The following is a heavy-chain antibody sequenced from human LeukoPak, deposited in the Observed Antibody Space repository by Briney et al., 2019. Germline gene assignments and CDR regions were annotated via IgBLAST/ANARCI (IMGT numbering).Heavy chain of an antibody. D-gene: IGHD3-22*01. CDR2: ISYSGST. V-gene: IGHV4-39*07. Sequence: SETLSLTCSVSGGSISSSIYQWGWIRQPPGKGLEWIGSISYSGSTYYNPSLKSRVTISVDTSKNQFSLKLSSVTAADTAVYYCARDAPYYYDSSGYYYGWFDPWGQGTLVTVSS. CDR1: GGSISSSIYQ. CDR3: ARDAPYYYDSSGYYYGWFDP. J-gene: IGHJ5*02.